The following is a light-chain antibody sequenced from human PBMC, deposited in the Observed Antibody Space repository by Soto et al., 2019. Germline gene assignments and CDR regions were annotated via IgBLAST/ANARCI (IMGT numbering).Light chain of an antibody. V-gene: IGLV1-47*02. Sequence: QSVLTQPPAASWTPGQGVTISCSGSSSNIGSNYVYWYHQLPGTAPKLLIYNNNQRPSCVPDRFSASKSRTSASLAIRGLRSDDEADYYCSSWDSSMSGSVLGAGTTATVL. CDR3: SSWDSSMSGSV. CDR2: NNN. CDR1: SSNIGSNY. J-gene: IGLJ1*01.